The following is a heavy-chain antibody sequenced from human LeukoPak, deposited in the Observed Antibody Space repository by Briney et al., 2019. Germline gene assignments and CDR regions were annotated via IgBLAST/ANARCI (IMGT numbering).Heavy chain of an antibody. J-gene: IGHJ4*02. Sequence: ASVNVSCKPSGYSFTSYGISWERHAPGQVLEWMSWISVYNGNTNYREKLNGRVTMTTDTSTITAYIEQRSLGSDDTAVYYSARDYYDGSGYYNFDYWGQGTLVTVSS. CDR1: GYSFTSYG. V-gene: IGHV1-18*01. CDR2: ISVYNGNT. CDR3: ARDYYDGSGYYNFDY. D-gene: IGHD3-22*01.